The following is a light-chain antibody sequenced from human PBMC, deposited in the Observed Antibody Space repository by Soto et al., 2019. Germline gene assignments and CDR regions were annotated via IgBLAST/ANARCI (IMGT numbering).Light chain of an antibody. V-gene: IGKV1-27*01. CDR3: QKYNSALFT. Sequence: DIQMTQSPSSLSASVGDRVTITCRASQGISNYLAWYQQKPGKVPKLLIYAASTLQSGVPSRFSGSGSGTDFALTISSLQPEDVATYCCQKYNSALFTLGPGTKVDIK. CDR1: QGISNY. CDR2: AAS. J-gene: IGKJ3*01.